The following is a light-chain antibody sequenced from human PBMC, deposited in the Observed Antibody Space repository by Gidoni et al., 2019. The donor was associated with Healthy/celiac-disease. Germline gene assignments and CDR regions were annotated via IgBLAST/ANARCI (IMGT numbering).Light chain of an antibody. V-gene: IGLV2-14*01. CDR2: EVR. J-gene: IGLJ1*01. CDR3: SSYTSSSTPCV. Sequence: QSALTQPASVSGSPGQSITISCTGTSSDVGGYNYVSWYQPHPGKAPKLMIYEVRNRPSGVSNRFSGSKSGNTASLTISGLQAEDEADYYCSSYTSSSTPCVFGTGTKVTVL. CDR1: SSDVGGYNY.